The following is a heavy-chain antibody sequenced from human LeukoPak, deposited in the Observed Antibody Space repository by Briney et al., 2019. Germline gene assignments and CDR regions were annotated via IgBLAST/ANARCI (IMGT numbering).Heavy chain of an antibody. CDR3: ARDNRAIVVVT. CDR1: GFTFSSSW. J-gene: IGHJ4*02. D-gene: IGHD3-22*01. CDR2: INSDGSST. Sequence: GGSLRLTCAASGFTFSSSWWQWVRQAPGKGLVWVSRINSDGSSTTYADSVKGRFTISRDNAKNTLYLQMNSLRAEDTAVYYCARDNRAIVVVTWGQGALVTVSS. V-gene: IGHV3-74*03.